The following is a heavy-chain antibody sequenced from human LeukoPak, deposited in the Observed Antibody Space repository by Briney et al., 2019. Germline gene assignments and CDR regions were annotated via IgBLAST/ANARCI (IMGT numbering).Heavy chain of an antibody. J-gene: IGHJ4*02. D-gene: IGHD3-22*01. CDR1: GGSFSGYY. CDR3: ASTFNPSSGYYG. CDR2: INHSGST. V-gene: IGHV4-34*01. Sequence: SETLSLTCAVYGGSFSGYYWSWIRQPPGKGLEWIGEINHSGSTNYNPSLKSRVTISVDTSKNQFSLKLSSVTAADTAVYYCASTFNPSSGYYGWGQGTLVTVSS.